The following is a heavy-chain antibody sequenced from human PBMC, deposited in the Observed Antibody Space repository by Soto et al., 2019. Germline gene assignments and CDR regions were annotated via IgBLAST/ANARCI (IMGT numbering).Heavy chain of an antibody. V-gene: IGHV4-59*08. Sequence: PSETLSLTCTVSGGSISSYYWSWIRQPPGKGLEWIGYIYYSGSTNYNPSLKSRVTISVDTSKNQFSLKLSSVTAADTAVHYCAMLDFWSGYRTLDPGFDPWGQGTLVTVSS. D-gene: IGHD3-3*01. J-gene: IGHJ5*02. CDR2: IYYSGST. CDR3: AMLDFWSGYRTLDPGFDP. CDR1: GGSISSYY.